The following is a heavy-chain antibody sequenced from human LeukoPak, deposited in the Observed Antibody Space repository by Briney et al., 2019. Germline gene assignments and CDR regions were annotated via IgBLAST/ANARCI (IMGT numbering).Heavy chain of an antibody. J-gene: IGHJ4*02. D-gene: IGHD6-6*01. Sequence: GGSLRLSCAAPGFTFSSYWMSWVRQAPGKGLEWVANIKQDGSEKYYVDSVKGRFTISRDNAKNSLYLQMNSLRAEDTAVYYCAREEAQDSRSAFGYWGQGTLVTVSS. V-gene: IGHV3-7*01. CDR1: GFTFSSYW. CDR3: AREEAQDSRSAFGY. CDR2: IKQDGSEK.